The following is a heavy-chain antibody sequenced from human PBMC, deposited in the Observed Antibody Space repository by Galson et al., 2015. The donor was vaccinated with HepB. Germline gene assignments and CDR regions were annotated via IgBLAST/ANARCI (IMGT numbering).Heavy chain of an antibody. CDR2: ISYDGSNK. V-gene: IGHV3-30-3*01. D-gene: IGHD4-17*01. Sequence: SLRLSCAASGFTFSSYAMHWVRQAPGKGLEWVAVISYDGSNKYYADSVKGRFTISRDNSKNTLYLQMNSLRAEDTAVYYCARDKATVTTPLGMDVWGQGTTVTVSS. CDR1: GFTFSSYA. CDR3: ARDKATVTTPLGMDV. J-gene: IGHJ6*02.